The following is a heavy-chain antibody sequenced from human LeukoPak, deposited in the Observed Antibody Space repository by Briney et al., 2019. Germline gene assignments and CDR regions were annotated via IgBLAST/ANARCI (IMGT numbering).Heavy chain of an antibody. CDR3: ARVSGRNWFDP. D-gene: IGHD3-10*01. J-gene: IGHJ5*02. V-gene: IGHV1-24*01. CDR1: GYTLTELS. Sequence: ASVKVSCKVSGYTLTELSMHWVRQAPGKGLEWMGGFDPEDGETTYAQKLQGRVTMTTDTSTSTAYMELRSLRSDDTAVYYCARVSGRNWFDPWGQGTLVTVSS. CDR2: FDPEDGET.